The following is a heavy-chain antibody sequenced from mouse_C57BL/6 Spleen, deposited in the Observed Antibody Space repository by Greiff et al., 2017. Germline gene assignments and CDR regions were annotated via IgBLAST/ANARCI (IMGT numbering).Heavy chain of an antibody. CDR2: IWSDGST. V-gene: IGHV2-6-1*01. D-gene: IGHD2-4*01. Sequence: VQRVESGPGLVAPSQSLSITCTVSGFSLTSYGVHWVRQPPGKGLEWLVVIWSDGSTTYNSAPKSRLSISKDNSKSQVFLKMNSLQTDDTAMYYCARQNDYDVDYAMDYWGQGTSVTVSS. CDR3: ARQNDYDVDYAMDY. J-gene: IGHJ4*01. CDR1: GFSLTSYG.